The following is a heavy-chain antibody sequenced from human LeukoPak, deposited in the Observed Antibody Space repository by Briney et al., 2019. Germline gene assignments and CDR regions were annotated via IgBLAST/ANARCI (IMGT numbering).Heavy chain of an antibody. D-gene: IGHD2-2*01. V-gene: IGHV1-46*01. CDR3: AREAPFPTPNCSSTSCPKFLAFDI. CDR1: GYTFTSYY. CDR2: INPSGGST. J-gene: IGHJ3*02. Sequence: ASVKVSCKASGYTFTSYYMHWVRQAPGQGLEWMGIINPSGGSTSYAQKFQGRVTMTRDTSTSTVYMELSSLRSEDTAVYYCAREAPFPTPNCSSTSCPKFLAFDIWGQGTMVTVSS.